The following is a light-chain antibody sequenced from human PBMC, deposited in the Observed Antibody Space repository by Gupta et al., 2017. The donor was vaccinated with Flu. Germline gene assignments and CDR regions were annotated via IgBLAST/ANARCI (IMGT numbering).Light chain of an antibody. CDR2: GAS. Sequence: GNLSLSPGDRATLSCRASQSLTSSYVAWYQQKPGQSPKLLIFGASSRATGIPDRFSGGGSGTDFTLTISRLEPEDIAIYYCQQYALSPKTFGQGTKVEV. CDR1: QSLTSSY. CDR3: QQYALSPKT. J-gene: IGKJ1*01. V-gene: IGKV3-20*01.